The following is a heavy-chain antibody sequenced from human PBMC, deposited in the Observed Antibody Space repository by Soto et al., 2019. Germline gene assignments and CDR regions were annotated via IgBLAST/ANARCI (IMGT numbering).Heavy chain of an antibody. J-gene: IGHJ4*02. D-gene: IGHD3-22*01. V-gene: IGHV4-4*07. CDR2: VYPTGST. Sequence: QVQLQESGPGLVKPSETLSLTCTVSGGSISSYYWSWIRQPAGKGLEWIGRVYPTGSTNYNPSLKSRVNMSVETSKNQFSLKLSSVTAADTAVYYCARDGKAYYDSSGYDYWGQGTLVTVSS. CDR1: GGSISSYY. CDR3: ARDGKAYYDSSGYDY.